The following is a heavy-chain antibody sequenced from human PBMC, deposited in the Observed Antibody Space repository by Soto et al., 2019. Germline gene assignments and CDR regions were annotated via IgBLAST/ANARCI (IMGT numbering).Heavy chain of an antibody. CDR1: GFTFSNYW. CDR2: LNIDGSTR. D-gene: IGHD3-22*01. Sequence: GGSLRLSCSASGFTFSNYWMHWVRQGPGKGLVWVARLNIDGSTRNYADSVKGRFTISRDNAQNTLYLQMNGLRAEDTAVYYCAREREPYDSSGYYYGYWGQGTLVTVSS. J-gene: IGHJ4*02. V-gene: IGHV3-74*01. CDR3: AREREPYDSSGYYYGY.